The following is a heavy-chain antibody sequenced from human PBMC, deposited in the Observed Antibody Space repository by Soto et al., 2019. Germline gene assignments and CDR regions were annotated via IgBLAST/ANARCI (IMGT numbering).Heavy chain of an antibody. CDR2: ISASGDRT. CDR3: EGSWT. V-gene: IGHV3-23*01. CDR1: GFTLTNYA. Sequence: EVQLLVSGGGSVQPGGSLRLSCEVSGFTLTNYAMSWVRQAPGKGLEWVSQISASGDRTYYADSVKGRFTISKDSSKNTLFRQMNSLRGEDSAVYYCEGSWTWGQGTMVTVSS. J-gene: IGHJ3*01. D-gene: IGHD5-12*01.